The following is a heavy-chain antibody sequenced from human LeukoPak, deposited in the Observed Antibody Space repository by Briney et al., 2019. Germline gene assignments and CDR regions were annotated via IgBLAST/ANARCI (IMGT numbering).Heavy chain of an antibody. CDR2: INPSGST. V-gene: IGHV4-34*01. CDR1: GGSFSGYY. CDR3: ARYRSPNDAFDI. Sequence: SETLSLTCAVYGGSFSGYYWSWIRQPPGKGLEWIGEINPSGSTNYNPSLKSRVTISVDTSKNQFSLKLSSVTAADTAVYYCARYRSPNDAFDIWGQGTMVTVSS. J-gene: IGHJ3*02.